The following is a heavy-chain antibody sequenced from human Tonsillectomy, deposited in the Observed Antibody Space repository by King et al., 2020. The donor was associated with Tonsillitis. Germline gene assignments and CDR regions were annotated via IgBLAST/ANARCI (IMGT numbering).Heavy chain of an antibody. D-gene: IGHD4-17*01. CDR1: GYTFTRYY. CDR3: ARGPSGDYVFYDYGLDV. Sequence: VQLVESGAEVKKPGASVKVSCKASGYTFTRYYMHWVRQAPGKGLEWMGIINPRGGTISYAQKFQGRVTMTRDTSTSTVYMELSSLRSEDTAVYYCARGPSGDYVFYDYGLDVWGQGTTVTVSS. J-gene: IGHJ6*02. CDR2: INPRGGTI. V-gene: IGHV1-46*03.